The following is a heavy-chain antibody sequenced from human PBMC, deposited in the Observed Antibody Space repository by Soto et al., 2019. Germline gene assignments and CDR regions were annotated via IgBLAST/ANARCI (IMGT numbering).Heavy chain of an antibody. Sequence: SQNLSLTCAISGDSVSSNTAAWNWIRQSPSRGLEWLGRTYFRSKWYNDYAVSVKSRIHINPDTSKNQFSLLLNSVTPEDTAVYFCARVSFDHFVNWFDPWGQGTLVTVSS. CDR3: ARVSFDHFVNWFDP. D-gene: IGHD3-9*01. V-gene: IGHV6-1*01. J-gene: IGHJ5*02. CDR1: GDSVSSNTAA. CDR2: TYFRSKWYN.